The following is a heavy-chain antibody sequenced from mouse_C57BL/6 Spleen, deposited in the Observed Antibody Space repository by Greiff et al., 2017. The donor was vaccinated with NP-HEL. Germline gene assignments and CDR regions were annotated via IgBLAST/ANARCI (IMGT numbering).Heavy chain of an antibody. D-gene: IGHD2-4*01. V-gene: IGHV5-12*01. CDR1: GFTFSDYY. CDR2: ISNGGGST. J-gene: IGHJ1*03. CDR3: ARQRGIYYDYDDWYFDV. Sequence: EVKVEESGGGLVQPGGSLKLSCAASGFTFSDYYMYWVRQTPEKRLEWVAYISNGGGSTYYPDTVKGRFTISRDNAKNTLYLQMSRLKSEDTAMYYCARQRGIYYDYDDWYFDVWGTGTTVTVSS.